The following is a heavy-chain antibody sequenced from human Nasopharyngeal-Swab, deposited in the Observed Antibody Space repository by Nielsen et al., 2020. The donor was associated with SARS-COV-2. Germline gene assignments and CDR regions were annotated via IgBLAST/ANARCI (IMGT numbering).Heavy chain of an antibody. J-gene: IGHJ5*02. Sequence: GESLKISCAASGFTFSSYSMSWIRQAPGKGLEWVSTIPGNGDTPYYSDSVKGRFTISRDNSENTVYLQMNSLRGEDTALYHCARPLSRDSTWTTEANWFDPWGQGTLVTVSS. V-gene: IGHV3-23*01. D-gene: IGHD6-13*01. CDR1: GFTFSSYS. CDR3: ARPLSRDSTWTTEANWFDP. CDR2: IPGNGDTP.